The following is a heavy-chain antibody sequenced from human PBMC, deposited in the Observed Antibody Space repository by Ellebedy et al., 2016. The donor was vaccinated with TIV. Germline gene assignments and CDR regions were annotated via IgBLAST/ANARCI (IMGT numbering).Heavy chain of an antibody. V-gene: IGHV3-33*08. J-gene: IGHJ4*02. CDR2: LWYDGSNK. CDR3: ARDLSYSSGPFDY. Sequence: GESLKISCSSSRFTFSSSCMHLVRQAPRKWLDLVSVLWYDGSNKYYADSVKGRFTISRDNSKNTLYLQMNSLRAEDTAVYYCARDLSYSSGPFDYWGQGLLVTVSS. D-gene: IGHD6-19*01. CDR1: RFTFSSSC.